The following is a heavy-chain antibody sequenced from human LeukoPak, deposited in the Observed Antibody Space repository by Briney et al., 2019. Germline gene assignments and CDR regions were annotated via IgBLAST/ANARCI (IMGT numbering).Heavy chain of an antibody. V-gene: IGHV3-33*06. CDR3: AKEVGYDSSGYLSY. J-gene: IGHJ4*02. CDR2: IWYDGSNK. Sequence: GRSLRLSCAASGFTFSSYGMHWVRQAPGKGLEWVAVIWYDGSNKYYADSVKGRFTISRDNSKNTLYLQMNSLRAEDTAVYYCAKEVGYDSSGYLSYWGQGTLVNVSS. D-gene: IGHD3-22*01. CDR1: GFTFSSYG.